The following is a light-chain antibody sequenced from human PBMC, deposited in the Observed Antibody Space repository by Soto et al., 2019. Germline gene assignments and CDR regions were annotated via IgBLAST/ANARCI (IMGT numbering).Light chain of an antibody. CDR2: LEGSGSY. CDR3: ETWDSNTHTV. CDR1: SGHSSYI. Sequence: QLVLTQSSSASASLGSSVKLTCTLSSGHSSYIIAWHQQQPGKAPRYLMKLEGSGSYNKGSGVPDRFSGSSSGADRYLTIYNLQFEAEADYYCETWDSNTHTVFGGGTKLTVI. V-gene: IGLV4-60*02. J-gene: IGLJ3*02.